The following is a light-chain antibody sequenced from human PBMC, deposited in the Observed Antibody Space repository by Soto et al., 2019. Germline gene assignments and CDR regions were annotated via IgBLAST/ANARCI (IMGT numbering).Light chain of an antibody. CDR2: RNN. J-gene: IGLJ2*01. CDR3: AALDDSLVV. CDR1: SSNIGSNY. V-gene: IGLV1-47*01. Sequence: QPVLTQPTSASGTPGQRVTISCSGSSSNIGSNYVYWYQQLPGPAPKLLIYRNNQRPSGVPDRFSGSKSGTSASLAISGLRYDDEADYYCAALDDSLVVFGGGTKLTVL.